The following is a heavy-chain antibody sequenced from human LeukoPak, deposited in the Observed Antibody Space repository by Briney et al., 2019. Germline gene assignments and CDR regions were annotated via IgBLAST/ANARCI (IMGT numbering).Heavy chain of an antibody. Sequence: GASVKVSCKASGYTFTSYGISWARQAPGQGLEWMGWISDYSGNTKYAQNFQDRVTLTTDRSTNTAYMELRSLRSDDTAVYYRAREGATDYYFDPWGQGTLVTVSS. J-gene: IGHJ4*02. V-gene: IGHV1-18*01. CDR1: GYTFTSYG. CDR2: ISDYSGNT. CDR3: AREGATDYYFDP. D-gene: IGHD4-11*01.